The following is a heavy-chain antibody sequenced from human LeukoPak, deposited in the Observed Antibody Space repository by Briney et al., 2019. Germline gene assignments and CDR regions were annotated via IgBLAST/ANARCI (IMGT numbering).Heavy chain of an antibody. V-gene: IGHV3-23*01. D-gene: IGHD3-10*01. Sequence: GGSLRLSCAASGFTFSSYAMSWVRQAPGKGLEWVSGISGSGGSTYYADSVKGRFTISRDNSKNTLYLQMNSLRAEDTAVNYCAKDHTKVGFGEFNDYWGQGTLVTVSS. CDR2: ISGSGGST. J-gene: IGHJ4*02. CDR3: AKDHTKVGFGEFNDY. CDR1: GFTFSSYA.